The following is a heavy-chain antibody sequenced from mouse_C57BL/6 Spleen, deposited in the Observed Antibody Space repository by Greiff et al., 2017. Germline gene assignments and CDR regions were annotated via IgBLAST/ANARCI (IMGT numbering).Heavy chain of an antibody. CDR3: ARRDKYYYAMDY. V-gene: IGHV5-6*01. Sequence: EVNLVESGGDLVKPGGSLKLSCAASGFTFSSYGMSWVRQTPDKRLEWVATISSGGSYTYYPDSVKGRFTISRDNAKNTLYLQMSSLKSEDTAMYYCARRDKYYYAMDYWGQGTSVTVSS. J-gene: IGHJ4*01. CDR2: ISSGGSYT. CDR1: GFTFSSYG.